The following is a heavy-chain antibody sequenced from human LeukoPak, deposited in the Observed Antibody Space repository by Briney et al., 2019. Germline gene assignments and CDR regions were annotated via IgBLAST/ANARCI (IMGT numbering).Heavy chain of an antibody. CDR2: IYYSGST. J-gene: IGHJ5*02. CDR3: ARHVIAAAGTGWFDP. V-gene: IGHV4-39*01. D-gene: IGHD6-13*01. CDR1: GGSISSSSYY. Sequence: SETLSLTCTVSGGSISSSSYYWGWIRQPPGKGLEWIGSIYYSGSTYYNPSLKSRVTISVDTSKNQFSLKLSSVTAADTAVYYCARHVIAAAGTGWFDPWGQGTLVTVSS.